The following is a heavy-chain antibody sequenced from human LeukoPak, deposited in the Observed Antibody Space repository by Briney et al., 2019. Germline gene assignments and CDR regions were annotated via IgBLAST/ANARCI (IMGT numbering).Heavy chain of an antibody. Sequence: GESLKISCTGSGYSFTSYWIGWVRQMHWQGLKWMGIIYPGAPDTTNSTSYQRQVTISAAQSISTGYLQSSSLKDSDTAMYYCARHQYYYGSGSQVPWSDYWGQGTLVTVSS. CDR1: GYSFTSYW. CDR3: ARHQYYYGSGSQVPWSDY. CDR2: IYPGAPDT. V-gene: IGHV5-51*01. J-gene: IGHJ4*02. D-gene: IGHD3-10*01.